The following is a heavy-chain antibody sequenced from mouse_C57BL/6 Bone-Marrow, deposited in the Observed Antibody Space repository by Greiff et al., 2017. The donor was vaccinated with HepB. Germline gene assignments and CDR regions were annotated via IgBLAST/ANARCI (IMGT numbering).Heavy chain of an antibody. CDR1: GYSITSGYY. CDR2: ISYDGSN. D-gene: IGHD2-4*01. J-gene: IGHJ2*01. Sequence: EVHLVESGPGLVKPSQSLSLTCSVTGYSITSGYYWNWIRQFPGNKLEWMGYISYDGSNNYNPSLKNRISITRDTSKNQFFLKLNSVTTEDTATYYCARAIYYDPLDYWGQGTTLTVSS. V-gene: IGHV3-6*01. CDR3: ARAIYYDPLDY.